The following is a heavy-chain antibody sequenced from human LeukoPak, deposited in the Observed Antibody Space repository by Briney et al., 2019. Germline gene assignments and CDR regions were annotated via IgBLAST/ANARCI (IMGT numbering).Heavy chain of an antibody. Sequence: GGSLRLSCAVSGFTVSGDYMSWVRQAPGKGLEWVSYISSSGSTIYYADSVKGRFTISRDNAKNSLYLQMNGLRAEDTAVYYCAELGITMIGGVWGKGTTVTISS. D-gene: IGHD3-10*02. J-gene: IGHJ6*04. CDR1: GFTVSGDY. CDR3: AELGITMIGGV. V-gene: IGHV3-11*04. CDR2: ISSSGSTI.